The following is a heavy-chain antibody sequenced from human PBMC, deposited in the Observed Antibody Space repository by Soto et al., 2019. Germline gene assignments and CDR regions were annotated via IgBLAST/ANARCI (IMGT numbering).Heavy chain of an antibody. CDR3: ARWLSVYDSSGYEAGNAFDI. V-gene: IGHV4-4*02. J-gene: IGHJ3*02. D-gene: IGHD3-22*01. CDR2: IYHSGST. Sequence: PSETLSLTCAVSGGSISSSNWWSWVRQPPGKGLEWIGEIYHSGSTNYNPSLKSRVTMSVDKSKNQFSLKLSSVTAADTAVYYCARWLSVYDSSGYEAGNAFDIWGQGTMVTVSS. CDR1: GGSISSSNW.